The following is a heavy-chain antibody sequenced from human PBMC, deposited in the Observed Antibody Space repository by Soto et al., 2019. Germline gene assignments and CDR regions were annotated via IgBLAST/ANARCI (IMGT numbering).Heavy chain of an antibody. V-gene: IGHV3-30*18. CDR3: AKEETLYYYGLDV. CDR1: GFTFSTHV. CDR2: ISNDGGK. J-gene: IGHJ6*02. Sequence: GGSLRLSCAASGFTFSTHVVRWVRQAPGKGLEWVARISNDGGKYYADSVRGRFTISRDNSKNTVLLQMNSLRADDSAVYYCAKEETLYYYGLDVWGQGITVTVSS.